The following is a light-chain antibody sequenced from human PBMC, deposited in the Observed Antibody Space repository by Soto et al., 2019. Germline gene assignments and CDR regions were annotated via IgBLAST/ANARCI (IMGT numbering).Light chain of an antibody. CDR2: GAF. CDR1: QSVSSN. V-gene: IGKV3-15*01. J-gene: IGKJ2*01. Sequence: EIVMTQSPATLSVSPGERATLSCGASQSVSSNLAWYQQKPGQAPRLLLYGAFTRATGVPDRFSGSGSGTEFTLTISSLQPEDFAVYYCHHYNDWPPKQYTFGQGTKLEIK. CDR3: HHYNDWPPKQYT.